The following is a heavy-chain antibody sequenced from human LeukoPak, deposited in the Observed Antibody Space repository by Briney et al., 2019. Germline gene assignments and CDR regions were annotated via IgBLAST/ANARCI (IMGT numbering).Heavy chain of an antibody. V-gene: IGHV4-39*01. J-gene: IGHJ4*02. Sequence: MASETLSLTCTVSGVSISSSSYYWGWIRQPPGKGLEWIGSIYYSGSTYYNPSLKSRVTISVDTSKNQFSLKLTSATAADTAVYYCTTYSSGWTDFDCWGQGTLVTVSS. D-gene: IGHD6-19*01. CDR3: TTYSSGWTDFDC. CDR1: GVSISSSSYY. CDR2: IYYSGST.